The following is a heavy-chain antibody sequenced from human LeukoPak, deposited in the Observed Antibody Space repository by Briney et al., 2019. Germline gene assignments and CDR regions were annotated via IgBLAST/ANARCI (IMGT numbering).Heavy chain of an antibody. CDR3: AKDIQGAN. CDR2: ISASGGST. D-gene: IGHD5-18*01. J-gene: IGHJ4*02. Sequence: PGGSLRLSCAASGFTFSFAAMTWGRQGPGKGLEWGSLISASGGSTYYADSVKGRFTISRDNSKNTVYLQMNSLRAEDTALYYCAKDIQGANWGQGTLVTVSS. CDR1: GFTFSFAA. V-gene: IGHV3-23*01.